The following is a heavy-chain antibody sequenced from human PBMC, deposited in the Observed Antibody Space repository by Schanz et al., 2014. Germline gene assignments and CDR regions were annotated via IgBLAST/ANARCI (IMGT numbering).Heavy chain of an antibody. D-gene: IGHD6-13*01. CDR2: MNPNSGNP. V-gene: IGHV1-8*02. CDR3: ARDGVDAAAGGNY. Sequence: QVQLVQSGAEVRKPGASVKVSCKASGRTFIFYHVLHWVRQAPGQGLEWLGWMNPNSGNPGFAQKFQGRVTMTRNTSISTAYMELSSLRSEDTAVYYCARDGVDAAAGGNYWGQGTLVTVSS. J-gene: IGHJ4*02. CDR1: GRTFIFYHV.